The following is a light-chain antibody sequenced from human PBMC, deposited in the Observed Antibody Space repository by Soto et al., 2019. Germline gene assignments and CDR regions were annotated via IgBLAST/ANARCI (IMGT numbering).Light chain of an antibody. CDR1: RNDIGAYEF. CDR3: KSYAGSNTYV. V-gene: IGLV2-8*01. CDR2: EVV. Sequence: QSVLTQPPSASGSPGQSVTISCTGTRNDIGAYEFVSWYQHHPGKAPKLIIYEVVQRPSGVPDRFSGSKSGNTASLTVSGPQAADEADYYCKSYAGSNTYVFGTGSKGTVL. J-gene: IGLJ1*01.